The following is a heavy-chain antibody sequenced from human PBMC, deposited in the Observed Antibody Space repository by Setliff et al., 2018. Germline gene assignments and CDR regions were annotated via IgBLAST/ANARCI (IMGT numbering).Heavy chain of an antibody. CDR3: ARDQAGMGYFDP. Sequence: SETLSLTCTVSGASVNSGDYYWSWIRQSPGKGLEWIGYIYYSGSTYYNLSLKSRLTISLDTSKNQVSLRLTSVTAADTAVYYCARDQAGMGYFDPWGQGTLVTV. J-gene: IGHJ5*02. V-gene: IGHV4-30-4*08. CDR1: GASVNSGDYY. D-gene: IGHD5-18*01. CDR2: IYYSGST.